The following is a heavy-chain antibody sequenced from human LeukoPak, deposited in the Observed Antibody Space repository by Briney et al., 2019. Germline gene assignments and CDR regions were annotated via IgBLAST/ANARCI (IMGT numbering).Heavy chain of an antibody. CDR1: GGSISGYY. V-gene: IGHV4-59*08. CDR3: ARAKITSGSYCFDP. D-gene: IGHD1-26*01. J-gene: IGHJ5*02. Sequence: SETLSLTCTVSGGSISGYYWSWIRQPPGKGLEWIGYIYYSGSTDYNPSLKSRVTISVDTSKNQFSLKLSSVTAADTAVYYCARAKITSGSYCFDPWGQGTLVTVSS. CDR2: IYYSGST.